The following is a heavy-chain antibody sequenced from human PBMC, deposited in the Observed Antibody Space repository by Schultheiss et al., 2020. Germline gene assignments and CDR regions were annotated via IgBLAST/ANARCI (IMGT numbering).Heavy chain of an antibody. CDR1: GFTVSSNY. V-gene: IGHV3-66*01. D-gene: IGHD3-22*01. CDR2: IYSGGST. J-gene: IGHJ4*02. Sequence: GGSLRLSCAASGFTVSSNYMSWVRQAPGKGLEWVSVIYSGGSTYYADSVKGRFTISRDNSKNTLYLQMNSLRAEDTAVYYCASLWGYYDSSGYGHGYFDYWGQGTLGTVAS. CDR3: ASLWGYYDSSGYGHGYFDY.